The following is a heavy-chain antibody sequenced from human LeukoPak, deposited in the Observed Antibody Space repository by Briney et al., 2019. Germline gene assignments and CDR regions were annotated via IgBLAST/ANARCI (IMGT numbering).Heavy chain of an antibody. Sequence: KPSETLSLTCTVSGGSISSYYWSWIRQPPGKGLEWIGYIYYSGSTNYNPSLKSRVTISVDTSKNQFSLKLSSVTAADTAVYYCARCHSSGWYWHYLPQENFAYYFDYWGQGTLVTVSS. CDR2: IYYSGST. V-gene: IGHV4-59*01. D-gene: IGHD6-19*01. CDR1: GGSISSYY. CDR3: ARCHSSGWYWHYLPQENFAYYFDY. J-gene: IGHJ4*02.